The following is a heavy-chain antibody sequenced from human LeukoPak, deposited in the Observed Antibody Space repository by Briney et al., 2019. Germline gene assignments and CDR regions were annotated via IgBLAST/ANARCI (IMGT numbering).Heavy chain of an antibody. Sequence: SETLPLTCTVSGGSISSGDYYWSWIRQPPGKGLEWIGYIYYSGSTYYNPSLKSRVTISVDTSKNQFSLKLSSVTAADTAVYYCARDRPRYCSSTSCSNHATPWYFDLWGRGTLVTVSS. D-gene: IGHD2-2*01. CDR2: IYYSGST. J-gene: IGHJ2*01. CDR3: ARDRPRYCSSTSCSNHATPWYFDL. V-gene: IGHV4-30-4*01. CDR1: GGSISSGDYY.